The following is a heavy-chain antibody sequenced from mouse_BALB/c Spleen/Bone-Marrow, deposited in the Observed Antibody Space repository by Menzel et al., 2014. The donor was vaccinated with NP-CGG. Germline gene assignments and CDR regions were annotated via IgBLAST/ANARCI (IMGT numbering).Heavy chain of an antibody. J-gene: IGHJ1*01. Sequence: VQLQQSGSVLVRPGASVKLSCKASGYTFTSSWMHWAKQRPGQGLEWIGEIHPSSGNTNYNEKFKGKATLTVDTSSSTAYVDLSSLTSEDSAVYYCAREKIYGNYLWCFDVWGAGTTVTVSS. CDR2: IHPSSGNT. CDR3: AREKIYGNYLWCFDV. CDR1: GYTFTSSW. V-gene: IGHV1S130*01. D-gene: IGHD2-1*01.